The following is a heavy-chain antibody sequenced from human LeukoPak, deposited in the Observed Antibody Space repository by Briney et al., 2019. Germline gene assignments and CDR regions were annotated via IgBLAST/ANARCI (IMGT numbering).Heavy chain of an antibody. V-gene: IGHV1-18*01. Sequence: ASVKVSCKASGYTFTSYGISWVRQAPGQGLEWMGWISAYNGNTNFAQQLQGRVTMTTDTSTSTAYMELRSLRSDDTAVYYCARGVASGSTSPIDYWGQGTLVTVSS. CDR3: ARGVASGSTSPIDY. D-gene: IGHD2-2*01. CDR2: ISAYNGNT. CDR1: GYTFTSYG. J-gene: IGHJ4*02.